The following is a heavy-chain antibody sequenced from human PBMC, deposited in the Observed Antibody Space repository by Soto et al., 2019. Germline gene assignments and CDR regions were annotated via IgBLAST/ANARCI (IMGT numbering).Heavy chain of an antibody. D-gene: IGHD2-2*01. V-gene: IGHV4-34*01. CDR1: GGSFSGYY. CDR2: INHSGST. Sequence: QVQLQQWGAGLLKPSETLSLTCAVYGGSFSGYYWSWIRQPPGKGLEWIGEINHSGSTNYNPSLKSRVTISVDTSKSQFSLKLSSVTAADTAVYYCARGGGYCSSTSCSTGSSFDYWGQGTLVTVSS. CDR3: ARGGGYCSSTSCSTGSSFDY. J-gene: IGHJ4*02.